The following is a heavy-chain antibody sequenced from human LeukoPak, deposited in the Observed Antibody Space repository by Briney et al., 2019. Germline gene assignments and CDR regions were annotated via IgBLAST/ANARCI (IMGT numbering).Heavy chain of an antibody. CDR1: RFSFSTYV. D-gene: IGHD3-22*01. V-gene: IGHV3-33*08. CDR3: ARDGNYFDTTPNWFDT. J-gene: IGHJ5*02. Sequence: QSGGSLRLSCAASRFSFSTYVMHWVRQAPGKGLEWVAFLWFDGSHQYYADSVRGRFIISRDNSNNTLYLQMNSLRADDTAVYYCARDGNYFDTTPNWFDTWGQGTLVTVSS. CDR2: LWFDGSHQ.